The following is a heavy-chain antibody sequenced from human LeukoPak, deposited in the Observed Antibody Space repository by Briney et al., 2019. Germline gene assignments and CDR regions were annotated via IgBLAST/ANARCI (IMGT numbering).Heavy chain of an antibody. CDR2: ISGSGGST. V-gene: IGHV3-23*01. J-gene: IGHJ4*02. D-gene: IGHD3-9*01. Sequence: GGSLRLSCAASGFTFSSYAMSWVRQAPGKGLEWVSAISGSGGSTYYADSVKGRFTISRDNSKNTLYLQMNSLRAEDTAVYYCATDLILTGYYSGDYWGQGTPVTVSS. CDR3: ATDLILTGYYSGDY. CDR1: GFTFSSYA.